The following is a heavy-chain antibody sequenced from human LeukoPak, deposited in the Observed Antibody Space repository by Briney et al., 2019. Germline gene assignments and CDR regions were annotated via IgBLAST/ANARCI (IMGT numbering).Heavy chain of an antibody. V-gene: IGHV3-30*01. CDR2: ISYEEGDE. CDR1: GYAFRGYP. CDR3: VRAGGAWSTTHYYYYMDV. D-gene: IGHD4-11*01. Sequence: GRSLRLSCAASGYAFRGYPMYWVRQAPGKGLEWVAFISYEEGDELYADSVKGRFIISRDDSKSTLYLQMNSLRPEDTAVFYCVRAGGAWSTTHYYYYMDVWGNGTTVTVSS. J-gene: IGHJ6*03.